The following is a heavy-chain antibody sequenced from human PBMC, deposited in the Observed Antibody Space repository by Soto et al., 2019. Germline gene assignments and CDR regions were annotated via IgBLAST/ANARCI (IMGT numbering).Heavy chain of an antibody. D-gene: IGHD1-20*01. CDR3: ARDPRSITGTTSSEDFQF. CDR2: IIPIFGIT. Sequence: QAHLMQSGAEVKKPGSSVKVSCKASGATFTGYAISWVRQRPGRGLEWMGGIIPIFGITTYAEKFQGRITLAADESTGTAFMDLRSLISEDTAVYYCARDPRSITGTTSSEDFQFWGPGTLVSVSS. V-gene: IGHV1-69*01. J-gene: IGHJ1*01. CDR1: GATFTGYA.